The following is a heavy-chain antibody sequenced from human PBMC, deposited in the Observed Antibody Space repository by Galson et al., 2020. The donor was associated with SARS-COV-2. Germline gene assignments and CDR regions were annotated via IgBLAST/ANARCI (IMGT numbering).Heavy chain of an antibody. CDR2: IIPIFGTA. Sequence: KISCKASGGTFSSYAISWVRQAPGQGLEWMGGIIPIFGTANYAQKFQGRVTITADESTSTAYMELSSLRSEDTAVYYCARKDPLIAAQPSSHDAFDIWGQGTMVTVSS. J-gene: IGHJ3*02. CDR1: GGTFSSYA. V-gene: IGHV1-69*01. CDR3: ARKDPLIAAQPSSHDAFDI. D-gene: IGHD6-6*01.